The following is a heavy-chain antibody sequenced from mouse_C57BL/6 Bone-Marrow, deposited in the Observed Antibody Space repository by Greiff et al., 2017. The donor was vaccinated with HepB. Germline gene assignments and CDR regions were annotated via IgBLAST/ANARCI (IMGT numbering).Heavy chain of an antibody. J-gene: IGHJ4*01. D-gene: IGHD3-2*02. CDR3: ARPDSSGYVMDY. CDR2: IRNKANGYTT. V-gene: IGHV7-3*01. Sequence: DVMLVESGGGLVQPGGSLSLSCAASGFTFTDYYMSWVRQPPGKALEWLGFIRNKANGYTTEYSASVKGRFTISRDNSQSILYLQMNTLRAEDSATYYCARPDSSGYVMDYWGQGPSVTVSS. CDR1: GFTFTDYY.